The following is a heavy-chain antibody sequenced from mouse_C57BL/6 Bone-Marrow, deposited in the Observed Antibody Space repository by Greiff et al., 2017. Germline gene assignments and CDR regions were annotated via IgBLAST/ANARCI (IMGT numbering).Heavy chain of an antibody. CDR1: GFSLTSYG. Sequence: VMLVESGPGLVQPSQSLYITCTVSGFSLTSYGVHWVRQPPGKGLEWLGVIWSGGSTDYNAAFISRLSISKDNSKSQVFFKMNSLQADDTAIYYCAKSGYGGFAYWGQGTLVTVSA. J-gene: IGHJ3*01. CDR2: IWSGGST. D-gene: IGHD2-2*01. CDR3: AKSGYGGFAY. V-gene: IGHV2-4*01.